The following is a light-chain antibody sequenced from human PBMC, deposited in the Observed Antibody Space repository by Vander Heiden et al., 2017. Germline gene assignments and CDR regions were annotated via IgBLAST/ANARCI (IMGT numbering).Light chain of an antibody. CDR1: SSNIGNNY. CDR2: ENN. CDR3: GTWDSSLSAVV. V-gene: IGLV1-51*02. J-gene: IGLJ2*01. Sequence: QSVLTQPPSVSAAPGQKVTIPCSGSSSNIGNNYVSWYQQLPGTAPKLHIYENNKRPAGIPDRFSGSKSGTSATLGITGLQTGDEADYYCGTWDSSLSAVVFGGGTKLTVL.